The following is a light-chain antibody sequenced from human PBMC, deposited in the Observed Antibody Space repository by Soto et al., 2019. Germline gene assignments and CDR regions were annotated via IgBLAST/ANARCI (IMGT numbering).Light chain of an antibody. CDR3: QQYHTSLLT. J-gene: IGKJ4*01. CDR1: QSVSSN. CDR2: GAS. V-gene: IGKV3-20*01. Sequence: EIVMTQSPGTLYLSPGERATLSCRASQSVSSNLAWYQQKPGQAPRLLIYGASTRATGIPDRFSGSGSGTDFTLTISRLEPEDFAVYYCQQYHTSLLTFGGGTKVDI.